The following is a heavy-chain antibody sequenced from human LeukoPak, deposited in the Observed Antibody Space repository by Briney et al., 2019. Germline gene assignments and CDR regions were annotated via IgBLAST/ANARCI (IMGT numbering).Heavy chain of an antibody. V-gene: IGHV3-23*01. D-gene: IGHD1/OR15-1a*01. CDR2: ISGSADGT. CDR1: GFTFRNYG. Sequence: GGSLRLSCAASGFTFRNYGMAWVRPVPGKGLEWVSAISGSADGTYYADSVKGRFTISRDNSKNTLYLQMSSLRAEDTAVYFCAKESGATWNIDSWGQGTLVTVSS. J-gene: IGHJ4*02. CDR3: AKESGATWNIDS.